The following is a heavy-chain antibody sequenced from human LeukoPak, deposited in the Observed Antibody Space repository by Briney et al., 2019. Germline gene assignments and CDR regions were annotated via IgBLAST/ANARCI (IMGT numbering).Heavy chain of an antibody. D-gene: IGHD3-22*01. CDR3: ARQGPSIYYDSTGYYSH. CDR1: GGSISSSSYY. J-gene: IGHJ4*02. Sequence: SETLSLTCTVSGGSISSSSYYWGWIRQPPGKGLEWIGSIYYSGSTYYNPSLKSRVTISVDTSKNQFSLKLSSVTAADTAVYYCARQGPSIYYDSTGYYSHWGQGTLVTVSS. CDR2: IYYSGST. V-gene: IGHV4-39*01.